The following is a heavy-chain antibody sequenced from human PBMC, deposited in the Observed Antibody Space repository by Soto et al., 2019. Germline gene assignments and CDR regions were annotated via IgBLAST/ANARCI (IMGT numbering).Heavy chain of an antibody. V-gene: IGHV4-31*03. CDR1: GVTVSSDAYY. Sequence: QVQLLQSGPGLVKASQTLSLTCTVSGVTVSSDAYYWSWIRQHPGKGLEWIGNIYHTGSTYYSPSLKSRVAISLDTSKNQLSLTLTSVTAADTAVYYCARYRFSGNKWSKFDYWGQGTLVTVSS. CDR2: IYHTGST. J-gene: IGHJ4*02. CDR3: ARYRFSGNKWSKFDY. D-gene: IGHD3-16*02.